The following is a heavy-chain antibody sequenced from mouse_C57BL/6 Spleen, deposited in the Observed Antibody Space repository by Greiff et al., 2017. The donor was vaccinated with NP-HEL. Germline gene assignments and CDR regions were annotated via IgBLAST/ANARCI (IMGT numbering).Heavy chain of an antibody. CDR1: GYTFTSYW. Sequence: QVQLKQSGTELVKPGASVKLSCKASGYTFTSYWMHWVKQRPGQGLEWIGNINPSNGGTNYNEKFKSKATLTVDKSSSTAYMQLSSLTSEDSAVYYCAWFDYDYYFDYWGQGTTLTVSS. CDR2: INPSNGGT. J-gene: IGHJ2*01. CDR3: AWFDYDYYFDY. D-gene: IGHD2-4*01. V-gene: IGHV1-53*01.